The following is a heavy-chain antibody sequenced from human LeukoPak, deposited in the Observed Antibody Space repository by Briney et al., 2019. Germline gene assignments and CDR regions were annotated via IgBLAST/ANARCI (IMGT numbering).Heavy chain of an antibody. V-gene: IGHV4-31*03. CDR1: GGSISSGGYY. CDR2: VYYSGST. J-gene: IGHJ4*02. CDR3: ARADVEYQLPY. Sequence: SETLSLTCTVSGGSISSGGYYWSWIRQHPGKGLEWIGYVYYSGSTYYNPSLKSRVTISVDTSKNQFSLKLSSVTAADTAVYYCARADVEYQLPYWGQGTLVTVSS. D-gene: IGHD2-2*01.